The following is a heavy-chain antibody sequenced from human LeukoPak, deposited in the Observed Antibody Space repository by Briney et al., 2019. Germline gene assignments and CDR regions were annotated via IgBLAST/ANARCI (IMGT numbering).Heavy chain of an antibody. CDR1: GFTFSSYA. CDR2: ISGSGGST. D-gene: IGHD3-22*01. V-gene: IGHV3-23*01. CDR3: AKGPHYYDSSGYRVPFDY. Sequence: GGSLGLSCAASGFTFSSYAMSWVRQAPGKGLEWVSAISGSGGSTYYADSVKGRFTISRDNSKNTLYLQMNSLRAEDTAVYYCAKGPHYYDSSGYRVPFDYWGQGTLVTVSS. J-gene: IGHJ4*02.